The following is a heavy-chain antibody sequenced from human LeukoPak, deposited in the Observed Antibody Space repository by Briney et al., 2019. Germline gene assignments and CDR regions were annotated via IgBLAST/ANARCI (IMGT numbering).Heavy chain of an antibody. V-gene: IGHV3-30*04. J-gene: IGHJ3*02. CDR2: IANDGRFT. CDR1: GFTFSSHP. CDR3: VKEANGFDM. Sequence: QAGGSLRLSCAASGFTFSSHPMNWVRQAPGKGLEWVAVIANDGRFTHYADSVKGRFTISRDNSKSTLEMQMNSLRAEDTALYYCVKEANGFDMWGLGTMVTVSS. D-gene: IGHD2-8*01.